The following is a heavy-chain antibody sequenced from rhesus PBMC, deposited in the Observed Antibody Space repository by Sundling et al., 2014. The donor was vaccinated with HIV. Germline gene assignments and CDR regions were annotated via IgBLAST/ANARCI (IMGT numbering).Heavy chain of an antibody. CDR1: GVSISSYW. V-gene: IGHV4-160*01. D-gene: IGHD3-40*01. CDR2: IYTSTGNT. J-gene: IGHJ4*01. Sequence: QVQLQESGPGLVKPSETLSLTCTVSGVSISSYWWSWIRQPPGKGLEWIGSIYTSTGNTYYNPSLKSRVTISTDTSKNQFSLKLRSVTAADTAVYFCAREGVTITILAVDTFLDYWGQGVLVTVSS. CDR3: AREGVTITILAVDTFLDY.